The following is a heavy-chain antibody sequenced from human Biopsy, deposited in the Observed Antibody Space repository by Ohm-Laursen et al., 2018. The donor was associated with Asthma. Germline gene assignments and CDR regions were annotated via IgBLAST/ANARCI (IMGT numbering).Heavy chain of an antibody. CDR3: ARIPSRSGSYFVDY. CDR1: GDSITSGGCC. D-gene: IGHD3-22*01. V-gene: IGHV4-31*03. J-gene: IGHJ4*02. CDR2: IHHSGTI. Sequence: SQTLSLTCTVSGDSITSGGCCWNWIRQHPGKGLEWIGYIHHSGTIYFNPSLKSRVSFSRDTSKNQFSLRLSSVTAADTAMYYCARIPSRSGSYFVDYWGQGTLVTVSS.